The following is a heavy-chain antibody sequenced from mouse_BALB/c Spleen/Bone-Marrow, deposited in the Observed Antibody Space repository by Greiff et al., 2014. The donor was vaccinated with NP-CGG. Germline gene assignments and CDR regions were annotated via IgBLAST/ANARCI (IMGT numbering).Heavy chain of an antibody. CDR3: ARSGIRPDLSFEY. CDR1: GYTFTDYW. V-gene: IGHV1-9*01. CDR2: ILPGSGNT. J-gene: IGHJ2*01. Sequence: LVESGAELMKPGASVRISCKATGYTFTDYWIQWVKQRPGHGLEWIGEILPGSGNTNYNEKFKGKATFTADASSNTAYMQLNRLTSEDSAVYYRARSGIRPDLSFEYRGQGTTLT. D-gene: IGHD4-1*01.